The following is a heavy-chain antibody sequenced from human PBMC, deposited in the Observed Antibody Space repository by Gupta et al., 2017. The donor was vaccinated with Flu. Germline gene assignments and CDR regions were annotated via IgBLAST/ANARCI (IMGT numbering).Heavy chain of an antibody. Sequence: QVQLVESGGGLVKPGGSLGLSCAASGFPFSDYYMSWIRQAPGKGLAWVSYSSSSGSTIYYADSVKGRFTISRDNAKNSLYLQMNSLRAEDTAVYYCARDPPMGAANFQHWGQGTLVTGSS. J-gene: IGHJ1*01. V-gene: IGHV3-11*01. CDR3: ARDPPMGAANFQH. CDR2: SSSSGSTI. D-gene: IGHD1-26*01. CDR1: GFPFSDYY.